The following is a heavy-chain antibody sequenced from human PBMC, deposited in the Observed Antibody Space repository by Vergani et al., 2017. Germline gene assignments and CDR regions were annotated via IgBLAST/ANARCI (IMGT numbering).Heavy chain of an antibody. CDR2: INHSGIT. D-gene: IGHD6-6*01. J-gene: IGHJ6*03. CDR1: GGSFSGYY. CDR3: ASQPHRIAARAPYYYYMDV. Sequence: QVHLQQWGAGLLKPSETLSLTCAVYGGSFSGYYWSWIRQPPGKGLAWIGAINHSGITNYNPSLKGRVTISVDTSKNQFSLKLSSVTAPDTAVYYCASQPHRIAARAPYYYYMDVWGKGTTVTVSS. V-gene: IGHV4-34*01.